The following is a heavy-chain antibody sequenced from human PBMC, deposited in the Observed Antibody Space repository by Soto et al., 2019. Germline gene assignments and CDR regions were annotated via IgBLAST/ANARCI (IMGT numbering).Heavy chain of an antibody. J-gene: IGHJ4*02. V-gene: IGHV3-23*01. Sequence: GGSLRLSCAASGFTFSSYAMSWVRQAPGKGLELVSAIRGSGGSTYYADSVKGRFTISRDNSKNTLYLRMNSLRAEDTAVYYCAKDPGYTAADYYFDYWGQGTLVTVSS. CDR2: IRGSGGST. CDR3: AKDPGYTAADYYFDY. D-gene: IGHD6-13*01. CDR1: GFTFSSYA.